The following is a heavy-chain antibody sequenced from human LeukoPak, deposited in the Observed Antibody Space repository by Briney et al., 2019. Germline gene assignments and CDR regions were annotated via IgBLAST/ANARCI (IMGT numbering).Heavy chain of an antibody. CDR2: INPNSGGT. CDR1: GYTFTSYG. J-gene: IGHJ5*02. V-gene: IGHV1-2*02. CDR3: AGYYYDSSGYYGTP. Sequence: ASVKVSCKASGYTFTSYGISWVRQAPGQGLGWMGWINPNSGGTNYAQKFQGRVTMTRDTSISTAYMELSRLRSDDTAVYYCAGYYYDSSGYYGTPWGQGTLVTVSS. D-gene: IGHD3-22*01.